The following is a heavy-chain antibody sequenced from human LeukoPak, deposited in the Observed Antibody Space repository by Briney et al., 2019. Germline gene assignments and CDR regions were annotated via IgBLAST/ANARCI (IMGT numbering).Heavy chain of an antibody. J-gene: IGHJ5*02. Sequence: SETLSLTCAVSGYSISSGYYWGWIRQPPGKGLEWIGSIYYSGSTYYNPSLKSRVTISVDTSKNQFSLKLSSVTAADTAVYCCASQEYYYDSSGYADWFDPWGQGTLVTVSS. V-gene: IGHV4-38-2*01. CDR3: ASQEYYYDSSGYADWFDP. CDR2: IYYSGST. CDR1: GYSISSGYY. D-gene: IGHD3-22*01.